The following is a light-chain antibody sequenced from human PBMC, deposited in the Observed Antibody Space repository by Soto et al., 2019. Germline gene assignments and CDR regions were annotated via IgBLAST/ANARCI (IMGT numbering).Light chain of an antibody. J-gene: IGLJ2*01. V-gene: IGLV8-61*01. CDR1: SGSVSTNYY. Sequence: QAVVTQEPSFSVSPGGTVTLTCGLSSGSVSTNYYPSWYQQTPGQAPRTLIYSTNTRSSGVPDRFSGSILGNKAALTITGAREDDEYDYYCVLYMGGGIGVFGGGTKLTAL. CDR3: VLYMGGGIGV. CDR2: STN.